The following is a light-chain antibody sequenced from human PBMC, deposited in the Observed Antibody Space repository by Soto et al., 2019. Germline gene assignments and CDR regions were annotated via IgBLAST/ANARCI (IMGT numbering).Light chain of an antibody. Sequence: EIVLTQSPGTLSLSLGERATLSCRASQSVSSSFLAWYQQKPGQAPRLLIYGASSRATGIPDRFSGRGSGTDFTLTISRLEPEDFAVYYCQQYGSSPQTFGQGTKLEIQ. CDR3: QQYGSSPQT. V-gene: IGKV3-20*01. CDR1: QSVSSSF. J-gene: IGKJ2*01. CDR2: GAS.